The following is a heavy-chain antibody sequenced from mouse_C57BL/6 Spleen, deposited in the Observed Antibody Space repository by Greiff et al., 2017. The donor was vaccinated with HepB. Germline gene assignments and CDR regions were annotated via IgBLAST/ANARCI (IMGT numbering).Heavy chain of an antibody. CDR1: GFTFSDYY. CDR2: INYDGSST. CDR3: ARDRGVTTVVAKDYYAMDY. D-gene: IGHD1-1*01. V-gene: IGHV5-16*01. Sequence: DVKLVESEGGLVQPGSSMKLSCTASGFTFSDYYMAWVRQVPEKGLEWVANINYDGSSTYYLDSLKSRFIISRDNAKNILYLQMSSLKSEDTATYYCARDRGVTTVVAKDYYAMDYWGQGTSVTVSS. J-gene: IGHJ4*01.